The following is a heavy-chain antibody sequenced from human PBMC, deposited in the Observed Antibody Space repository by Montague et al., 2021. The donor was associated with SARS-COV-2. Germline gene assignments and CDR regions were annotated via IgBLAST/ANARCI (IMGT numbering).Heavy chain of an antibody. V-gene: IGHV4-39*01. CDR1: GGSISSSSYD. Sequence: SETLSLTCTVSGGSISSSSYDWGWIRQPPGKGLEWIGSIVYSGSTDYNPSLKSRVTISVDTSKNQFSLKLSSVTAADTAVYYCASMVRAQVYYFDYWGQGTLVTVSS. D-gene: IGHD3-10*01. J-gene: IGHJ4*02. CDR2: IVYSGST. CDR3: ASMVRAQVYYFDY.